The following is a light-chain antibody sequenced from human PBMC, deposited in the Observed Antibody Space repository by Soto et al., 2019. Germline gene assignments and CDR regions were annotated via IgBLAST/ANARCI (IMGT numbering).Light chain of an antibody. CDR2: GNN. J-gene: IGLJ3*02. Sequence: QSVLTQPPSVSGAPGQRVTISCTGSSSNIGAGYDVHWYQQLPGTAPKLLISGNNNRPSGVPDRFSGSKSGTSASLAITGLQTEDEADYYCAAWDDNLSGPLFGGGTKVTVL. CDR1: SSNIGAGYD. CDR3: AAWDDNLSGPL. V-gene: IGLV1-40*01.